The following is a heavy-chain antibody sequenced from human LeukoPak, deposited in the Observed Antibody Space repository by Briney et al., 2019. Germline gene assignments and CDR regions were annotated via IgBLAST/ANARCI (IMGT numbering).Heavy chain of an antibody. CDR2: ISSSSRTI. D-gene: IGHD6-13*01. CDR3: ASTYSSSPWPQH. Sequence: PGGSLRLSCAASGFTFSTSGMNWVRQAPGKGLEWISYISSSSRTIYYADSVKGRFTISRDNAENSLYLQMNSLRAEDTAVYYCASTYSSSPWPQHWGQGTLVTVSS. CDR1: GFTFSTSG. J-gene: IGHJ1*01. V-gene: IGHV3-48*01.